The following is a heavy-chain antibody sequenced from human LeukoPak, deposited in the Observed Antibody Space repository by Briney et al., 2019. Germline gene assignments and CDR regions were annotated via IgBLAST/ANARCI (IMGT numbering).Heavy chain of an antibody. Sequence: GGSLRLSCAASGFTFSSYAMSWVRQAPGKGLEWVSAISGSGGSTYYADSVKGRFTISRDNPKNTLYLQMNSLRAEDTAVYYCAKGTHYYYYYMDVWGKGTTVTVSS. CDR2: ISGSGGST. J-gene: IGHJ6*03. V-gene: IGHV3-23*01. CDR3: AKGTHYYYYYMDV. CDR1: GFTFSSYA.